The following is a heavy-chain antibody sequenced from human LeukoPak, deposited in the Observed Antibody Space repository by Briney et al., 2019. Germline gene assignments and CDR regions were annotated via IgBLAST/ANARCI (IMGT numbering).Heavy chain of an antibody. D-gene: IGHD7-27*01. CDR1: GYSFTSYW. J-gene: IGHJ3*02. CDR2: IYPGDSDT. Sequence: PGESLKISCKGSGYSFTSYWIGWVRQMPGKGLEWMGIIYPGDSDTRYSPSFQGQVTISADKSISTAYLQWSSLKASDTAMYYCARRQRLTGDSLAAFDIWGQGTMVTVSS. CDR3: ARRQRLTGDSLAAFDI. V-gene: IGHV5-51*01.